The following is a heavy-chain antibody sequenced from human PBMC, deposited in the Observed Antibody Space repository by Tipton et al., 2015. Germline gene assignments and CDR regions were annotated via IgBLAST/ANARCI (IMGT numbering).Heavy chain of an antibody. Sequence: QVQLVQSGAEVKRPGSSVKVSCKASGDTFTYYAFNWVRQAPGKGLEWMGGIIPLFGSTDYAQKFRGRLTITADESSSTTYMDLSSLRPEDTAMYYCAREGRGGNFNWWGQGTLVTVSS. CDR3: AREGRGGNFNW. CDR1: GDTFTYYA. CDR2: IIPLFGST. D-gene: IGHD4-23*01. J-gene: IGHJ4*02. V-gene: IGHV1-69*01.